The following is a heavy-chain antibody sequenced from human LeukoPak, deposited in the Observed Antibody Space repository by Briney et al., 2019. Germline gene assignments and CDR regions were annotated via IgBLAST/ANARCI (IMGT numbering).Heavy chain of an antibody. CDR2: IWYDGSNK. CDR1: GFTFSSYG. Sequence: PGGSLRLSCAASGFTFSSYGMHWVRQAPGKGLEWVAVIWYDGSNKYYADSVKGRFTISRDNSKNTLYLQMNSLRAEDTAVYYCARDRSGMIVVVHFDYWGQGTLVTVSS. V-gene: IGHV3-33*01. J-gene: IGHJ4*02. CDR3: ARDRSGMIVVVHFDY. D-gene: IGHD3-22*01.